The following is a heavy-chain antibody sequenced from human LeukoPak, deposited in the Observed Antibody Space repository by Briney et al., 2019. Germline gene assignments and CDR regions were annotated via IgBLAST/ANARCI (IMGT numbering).Heavy chain of an antibody. CDR2: ISSSSYI. Sequence: GGSLRLSCAASGFTFSTYWMNWVRQAPGKGLEWVSSISSSSYIYYADSVKGRFTISRDNAKNSLYLQMNSLRAEDTAVYYCARDKYSSSSNNWFDPWGQGTLVTVSS. D-gene: IGHD6-6*01. CDR1: GFTFSTYW. J-gene: IGHJ5*02. CDR3: ARDKYSSSSNNWFDP. V-gene: IGHV3-69-1*01.